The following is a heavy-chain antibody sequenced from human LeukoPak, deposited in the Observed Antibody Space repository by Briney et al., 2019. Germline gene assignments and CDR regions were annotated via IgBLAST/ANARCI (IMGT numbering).Heavy chain of an antibody. D-gene: IGHD3-22*01. CDR2: IIPIFGTA. J-gene: IGHJ4*02. CDR1: GGTFSSYA. Sequence: GASVKVSCKASGGTFSSYAISWVRQAPGQGLEWMGGIIPIFGTANYAQKFQGRVTITADESTSTAYMELSSLRSEDTAVYYCARTINYDSSGYYPLFDYWGQGTLVTVSS. V-gene: IGHV1-69*13. CDR3: ARTINYDSSGYYPLFDY.